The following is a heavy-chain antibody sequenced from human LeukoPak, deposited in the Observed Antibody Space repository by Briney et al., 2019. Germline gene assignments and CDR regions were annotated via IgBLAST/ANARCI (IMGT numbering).Heavy chain of an antibody. CDR2: IGIDSGNT. V-gene: IGHV3-48*04. CDR3: ARDHNFAFDN. D-gene: IGHD5-24*01. CDR1: GFIFGDYS. J-gene: IGHJ4*02. Sequence: GSLSLSCAASGFIFGDYSMNWVRQPPGKGLEWISYIGIDSGNTKYADSVKGRFTISADNAKNSLFLHMNSLRVEDTAVYYCARDHNFAFDNWGQGTLVTVSS.